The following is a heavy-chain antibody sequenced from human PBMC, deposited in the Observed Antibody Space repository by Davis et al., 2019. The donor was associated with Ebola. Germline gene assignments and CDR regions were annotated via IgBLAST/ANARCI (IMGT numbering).Heavy chain of an antibody. CDR1: GFTFSSYA. J-gene: IGHJ4*02. D-gene: IGHD2-21*01. Sequence: GESLKISCAASGFTFSSYAMHWVRQAPGKGLEWVANIKPDGSEKQYVDSMKGRFTISRDNAENSLYLQMNNLRADDTAVYYCVVIRRAVAENFWGQGTLVTVSS. V-gene: IGHV3-7*01. CDR2: IKPDGSEK. CDR3: VVIRRAVAENF.